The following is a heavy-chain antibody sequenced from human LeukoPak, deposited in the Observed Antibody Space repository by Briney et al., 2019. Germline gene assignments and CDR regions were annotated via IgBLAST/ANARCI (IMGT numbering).Heavy chain of an antibody. Sequence: PPETLSLFCSVSGGSISSSNYYWGWIRQPPGKGLEWFGTIYYSGTTYYNPSLESRVTISEDMSKNQFSLTLRSVTAADTAVYYCARQISDYYYYYIDVWGKGTTVTVSS. CDR3: ARQISDYYYYYIDV. CDR2: IYYSGTT. V-gene: IGHV4-39*01. CDR1: GGSISSSNYY. D-gene: IGHD3-10*01. J-gene: IGHJ6*03.